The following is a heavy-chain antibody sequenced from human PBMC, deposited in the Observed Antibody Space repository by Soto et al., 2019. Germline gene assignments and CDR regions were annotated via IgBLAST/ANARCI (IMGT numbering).Heavy chain of an antibody. CDR2: LYWEDDK. D-gene: IGHD2-21*02. J-gene: IGHJ6*02. CDR3: VQIRCGGDCLQIYSSHSYYCLDV. CDR1: GLSLRTTGVG. V-gene: IGHV2-5*02. Sequence: QITLKESGPPLVKPTQTLTLTCTFSGLSLRTTGVGVGWVRQPPGKALEWLALLYWEDDKRYSPSLKSRLTITKDTSEKHVVLTMTSMDNVDTATYDCVQIRCGGDCLQIYSSHSYYCLDVWGQGTTVTVSS.